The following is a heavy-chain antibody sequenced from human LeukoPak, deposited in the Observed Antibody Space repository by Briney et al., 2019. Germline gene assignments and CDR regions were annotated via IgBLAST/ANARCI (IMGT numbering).Heavy chain of an antibody. CDR1: GGSISSSNW. J-gene: IGHJ4*02. D-gene: IGHD3-10*01. CDR3: ARDLQYYYGSGSSPDDY. CDR2: IYHSGST. Sequence: PSGTLSLTCAVSGGSISSSNWWSWVRQPPGKGLEWIGEIYHSGSTNYNPSLKSRVTISVDKSKNQFSLKLSSVTAADTAVYYCARDLQYYYGSGSSPDDYWGQGTLVTVSS. V-gene: IGHV4-4*02.